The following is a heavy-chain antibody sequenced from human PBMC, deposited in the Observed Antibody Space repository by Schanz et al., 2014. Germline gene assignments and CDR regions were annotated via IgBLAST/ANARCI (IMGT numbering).Heavy chain of an antibody. CDR1: GFAFSSFA. V-gene: IGHV3-23*04. Sequence: EVFLVESGGGLVQPGGSLRLSCAASGFAFSSFALSWVRQSPGKGLEWVSAISANDYDTYYAPSVKGRFTVSRDNSKNTVYLQMNSLRAEDTAVYYCARCEDYWGQGTLVTVSS. J-gene: IGHJ4*02. CDR3: ARCEDY. CDR2: ISANDYDT.